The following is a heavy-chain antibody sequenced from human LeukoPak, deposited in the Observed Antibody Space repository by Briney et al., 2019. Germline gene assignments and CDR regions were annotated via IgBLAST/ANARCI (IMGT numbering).Heavy chain of an antibody. J-gene: IGHJ4*02. CDR1: GFSSSQYP. CDR3: AKDGGSGWLLYYFDY. Sequence: GGSLRLSCAVSGFSSSQYPMDWVRQAPGKGLMWVSRIDTGGSSTYYADSVKGRFTISRDNSKNTLYLQMNSLRAEDTAVYYCAKDGGSGWLLYYFDYWGQGTLVTVSS. V-gene: IGHV3-23*03. D-gene: IGHD6-19*01. CDR2: IDTGGSST.